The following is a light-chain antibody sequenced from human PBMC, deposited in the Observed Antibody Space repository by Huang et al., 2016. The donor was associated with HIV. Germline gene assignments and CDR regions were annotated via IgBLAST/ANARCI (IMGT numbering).Light chain of an antibody. J-gene: IGKJ3*01. CDR1: QYISTY. CDR3: QQSYSSPFT. CDR2: AAY. Sequence: DIQMTQSPSSLSASVGDRISITCRASQYISTYLNWYQQKPGKAPKLLIYAAYNLQSGVPSRCSGSESGTDFTLTINSLQSEDFATYYCQQSYSSPFTFGPGTKVDI. V-gene: IGKV1-39*01.